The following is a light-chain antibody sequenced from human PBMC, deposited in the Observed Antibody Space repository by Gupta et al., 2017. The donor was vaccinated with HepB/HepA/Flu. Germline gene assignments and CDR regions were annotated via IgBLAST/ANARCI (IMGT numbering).Light chain of an antibody. J-gene: IGKJ1*01. Sequence: ETHMTQSPSILPASVGDRVTVSCRASQPVSSWLAWYQQKPGGAPELLIYQSSTLDTWVPSRISSSGSETEFTLTISSLQPDNFASYYCQHYYSYPWTFGQGTKVDI. CDR1: QPVSSW. CDR3: QHYYSYPWT. CDR2: QSS. V-gene: IGKV1-5*03.